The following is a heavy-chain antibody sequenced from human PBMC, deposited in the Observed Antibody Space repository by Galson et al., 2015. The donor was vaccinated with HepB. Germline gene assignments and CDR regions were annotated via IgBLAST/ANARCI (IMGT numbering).Heavy chain of an antibody. J-gene: IGHJ4*02. CDR1: GFIFSSFG. CDR3: ARKGPYASSCMDY. D-gene: IGHD6-13*01. CDR2: IWSDGSNK. Sequence: SLRLSCAASGFIFSSFGMHWVRQAPGKGLEWVGVIWSDGSNKYYADFAKGRFTISRDNSKNTVYLRMNSLRVEDTAVYYCARKGPYASSCMDYWGQGTLVTVSS. V-gene: IGHV3-33*01.